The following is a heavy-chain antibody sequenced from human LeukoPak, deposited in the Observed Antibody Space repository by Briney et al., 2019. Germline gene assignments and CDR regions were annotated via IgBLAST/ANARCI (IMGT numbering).Heavy chain of an antibody. CDR1: GGSFSGYY. D-gene: IGHD3-10*01. J-gene: IGHJ5*02. V-gene: IGHV4-34*01. CDR2: INHSGST. Sequence: PSETLSLTCAVYGGSFSGYYWSWIRQPPGKGLEWIGEINHSGSTNYNASLKSRVTISVDTSKNQFSLKLSSVTAADTAVYYCARVYYYGSGSYYWFDPWGQGTLVTVSS. CDR3: ARVYYYGSGSYYWFDP.